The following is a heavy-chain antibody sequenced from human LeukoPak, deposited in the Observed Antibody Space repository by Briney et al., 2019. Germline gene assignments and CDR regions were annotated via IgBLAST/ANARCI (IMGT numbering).Heavy chain of an antibody. CDR2: ISSSSSYI. J-gene: IGHJ4*02. D-gene: IGHD2-21*01. CDR3: AKAPVTSCRGAYCYPFDS. CDR1: GFTFSSYS. Sequence: GGSLRLSCAASGFTFSSYSMNWVRQAPGKGLEWVSSISSSSSYIYYADSVKGRFTISRDNAKNSLYLQMNSLRAEDAAVYFCAKAPVTSCRGAYCYPFDSWGQGTLVTVSS. V-gene: IGHV3-21*04.